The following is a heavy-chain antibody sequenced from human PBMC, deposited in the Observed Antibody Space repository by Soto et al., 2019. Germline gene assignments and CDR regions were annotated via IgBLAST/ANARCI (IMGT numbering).Heavy chain of an antibody. CDR2: ISSSSSYI. V-gene: IGHV3-21*01. CDR1: GFTFSSYS. D-gene: IGHD2-15*01. J-gene: IGHJ3*02. Sequence: PGGSLRLSCAASGFTFSSYSMNWVRQAPGKGLEWVSSISSSSSYIYYADSVKGRFTISRDNAKNSLYLQMNSLRAEDTAVYYCARDPGYCSGGSCYSSSAFDIWGQGTMVTVSS. CDR3: ARDPGYCSGGSCYSSSAFDI.